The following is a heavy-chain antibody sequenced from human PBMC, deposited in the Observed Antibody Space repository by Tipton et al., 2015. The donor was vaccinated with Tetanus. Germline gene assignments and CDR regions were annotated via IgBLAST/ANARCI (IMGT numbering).Heavy chain of an antibody. CDR2: ISDGGQS. D-gene: IGHD5/OR15-5a*01. V-gene: IGHV4-30-2*03. CDR3: ARLREIVSRSGWAFDY. CDR1: GDSITRDGYS. Sequence: TLSLTCTVSGDSITRDGYSWHWIRQPPGKGLEWIGYISDGGQSYYNPSLKSRVSMSVDTSKKDFSVRLTSVTAADTAVYYCARLREIVSRSGWAFDYWGQGIVVTVAS. J-gene: IGHJ4*02.